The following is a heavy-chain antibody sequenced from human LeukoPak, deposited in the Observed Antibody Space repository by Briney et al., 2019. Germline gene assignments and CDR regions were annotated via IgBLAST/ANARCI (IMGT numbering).Heavy chain of an antibody. V-gene: IGHV4-4*07. CDR2: INTSGST. CDR1: GGSISSYY. Sequence: PSETLSLTCTVSGGSISSYYWNWIRQPAGKGLEWIGRINTSGSTNYNPSLKSRVTMSIDTSKNQFSLKLRSVTAADTAVYYCARGEIGYNWFDPWGQGTLVTVSS. J-gene: IGHJ5*02. CDR3: ARGEIGYNWFDP.